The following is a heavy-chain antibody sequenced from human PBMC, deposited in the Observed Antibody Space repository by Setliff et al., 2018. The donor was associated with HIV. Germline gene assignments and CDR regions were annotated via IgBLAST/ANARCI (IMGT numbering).Heavy chain of an antibody. CDR2: FYQSGNI. J-gene: IGHJ3*01. V-gene: IGHV4-39*07. D-gene: IGHD3-16*01. Sequence: SETLSLTCSVSGGSINSDNCYWGWIRQSPGKGLEWIGSFYQSGNIYYNPSLKSRVTISVDTSKNQFSLRLTSVTAADTAVYHCARGGRSWFQNFHGAFDVWGQGTMVTVSS. CDR1: GGSINSDNCY. CDR3: ARGGRSWFQNFHGAFDV.